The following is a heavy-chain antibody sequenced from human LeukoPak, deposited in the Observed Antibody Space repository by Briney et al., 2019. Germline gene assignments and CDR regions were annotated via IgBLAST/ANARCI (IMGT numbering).Heavy chain of an antibody. Sequence: QTGGSLRLSCAASGFTFSSYSMNWVRQAPGKGLEWVSYISSSSSTIYYADSVKGRFTISRDNAKNSLYLQMNSLRAEDTAVYYCARERPFDYWGQGTLVTVSS. V-gene: IGHV3-48*01. CDR1: GFTFSSYS. CDR3: ARERPFDY. CDR2: ISSSSSTI. J-gene: IGHJ4*02.